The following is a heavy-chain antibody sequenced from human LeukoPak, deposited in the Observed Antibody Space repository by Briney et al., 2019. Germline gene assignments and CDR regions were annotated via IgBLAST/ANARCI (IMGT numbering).Heavy chain of an antibody. CDR3: AKDGSYWYFDL. V-gene: IGHV3-23*01. CDR2: ISSSGGST. D-gene: IGHD3-10*01. Sequence: GGSLRLSCAASGFTFSSYAMSWVRQAPGKGLEWVSGISSSGGSTYYADSVKGRFTISRDNSKNTLYLQMNSLRAEDTAVYYCAKDGSYWYFDLWGRGALVSVSS. CDR1: GFTFSSYA. J-gene: IGHJ2*01.